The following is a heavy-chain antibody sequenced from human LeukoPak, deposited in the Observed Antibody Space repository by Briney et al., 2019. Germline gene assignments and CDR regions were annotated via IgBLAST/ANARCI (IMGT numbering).Heavy chain of an antibody. V-gene: IGHV5-51*01. CDR2: IYPGDSDT. CDR1: GYRFTSYW. J-gene: IGHJ6*03. D-gene: IGHD6-6*01. CDR3: IAAREYYYMDV. Sequence: GESLKISCKGSGYRFTSYWIGWVRQMPGKGLEWTGIIYPGDSDTRYSPSFQGQVTISADKSISTAYLQWSSLKASDTAMYYCIAAREYYYMDVWGKGTTVTVSS.